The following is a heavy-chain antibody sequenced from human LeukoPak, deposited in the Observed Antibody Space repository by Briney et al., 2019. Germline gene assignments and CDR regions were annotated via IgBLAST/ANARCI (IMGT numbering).Heavy chain of an antibody. CDR1: GGSISSSSYY. D-gene: IGHD3-22*01. Sequence: SETLSLTCTVSGGSISSSSYYWGWIRPPPGKELEWIGSIYYSGSTNYNPYLKSRVTISVDTSKNQVSLKLRSVTAADTAVYYCARGLYDSNYYYYYYMDVWGKGTTVTVSS. V-gene: IGHV4-39*07. CDR2: IYYSGST. CDR3: ARGLYDSNYYYYYYMDV. J-gene: IGHJ6*03.